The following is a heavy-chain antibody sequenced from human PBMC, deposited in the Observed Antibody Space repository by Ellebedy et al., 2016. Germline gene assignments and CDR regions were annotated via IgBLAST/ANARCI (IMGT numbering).Heavy chain of an antibody. CDR2: MNPDGSLK. Sequence: GGSLRLSCAASGFTFSSYWMYWVRQAPGKGLEWVANMNPDGSLKYYMDSLKGRFTISRDNAKNSLYLQMNRLRAEDTAVYYCARGNTIPGPEPLDYWGQGTLITVSS. D-gene: IGHD1-14*01. V-gene: IGHV3-7*01. CDR3: ARGNTIPGPEPLDY. CDR1: GFTFSSYW. J-gene: IGHJ4*02.